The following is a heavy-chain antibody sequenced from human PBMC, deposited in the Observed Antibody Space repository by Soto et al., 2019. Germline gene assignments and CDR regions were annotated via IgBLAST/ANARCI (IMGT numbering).Heavy chain of an antibody. CDR1: GYRFTSYW. Sequence: GESLKISCKASGYRFTSYWIGWVRQMPGKGLELMGIIHPGDSETRYSPSFQGQVTISVEKSTSTAYLQWSSLKASDTAMYYCARHNKPVTSRDYFDQWGQGTLVTVSS. D-gene: IGHD4-17*01. V-gene: IGHV5-51*01. J-gene: IGHJ4*02. CDR2: IHPGDSET. CDR3: ARHNKPVTSRDYFDQ.